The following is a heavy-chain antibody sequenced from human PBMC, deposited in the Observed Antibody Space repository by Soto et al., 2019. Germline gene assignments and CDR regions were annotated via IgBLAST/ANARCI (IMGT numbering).Heavy chain of an antibody. D-gene: IGHD4-4*01. CDR3: ARTYSNYGFSGMDV. CDR2: IIPIFGTA. Sequence: GASVKVSCKASGGTFSSYAISWVRQAPGQGLEWMGGIIPIFGTANYAQKFQGRVTITADESTSTAYMELSSLRPEDTAVYYCARTYSNYGFSGMDVWGQGTTVTVSS. CDR1: GGTFSSYA. J-gene: IGHJ6*02. V-gene: IGHV1-69*13.